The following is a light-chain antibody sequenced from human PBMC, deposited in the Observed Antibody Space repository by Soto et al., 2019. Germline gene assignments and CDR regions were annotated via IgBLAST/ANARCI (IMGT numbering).Light chain of an antibody. Sequence: EIVMTQSPVTLSVSPGERVTLSCRASQSVRSNLAWYQQKPGQAPRLLIYGASTRATGLPARFSGSGSGTDFTLTISSLQSEDFAVYYCQQYNTWPPITFGQGTRLEIK. V-gene: IGKV3-15*01. CDR1: QSVRSN. J-gene: IGKJ5*01. CDR3: QQYNTWPPIT. CDR2: GAS.